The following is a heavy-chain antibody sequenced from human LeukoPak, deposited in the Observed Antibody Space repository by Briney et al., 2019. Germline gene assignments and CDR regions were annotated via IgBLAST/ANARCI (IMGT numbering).Heavy chain of an antibody. V-gene: IGHV4-39*07. CDR3: ARVAAAGNYYFDS. CDR2: IYYTGST. J-gene: IGHJ4*02. D-gene: IGHD6-13*01. Sequence: SETLSLTCTVSGGSISSSSFYWGWIRQPPGKGLEWIGSIYYTGSTYYSPSLKSRVTISIDTSKNQFSLKLSSVTAADTAVYFCARVAAAGNYYFDSWGQGTLVTVSS. CDR1: GGSISSSSFY.